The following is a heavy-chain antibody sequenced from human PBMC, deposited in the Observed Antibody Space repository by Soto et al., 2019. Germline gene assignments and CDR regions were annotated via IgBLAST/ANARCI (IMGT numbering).Heavy chain of an antibody. D-gene: IGHD1-26*01. V-gene: IGHV4-59*01. CDR3: AREGIVGAHFDY. CDR1: GGSISSYY. CDR2: IYYSGST. J-gene: IGHJ4*02. Sequence: SETLSLTCTGSGGSISSYYWSWIRQPPGKGLEWIGCIYYSGSTNYNPSLKSRVTISVDTSKNQFSLKLSSVTAADTAVYYCAREGIVGAHFDYWGQGTLVTVSS.